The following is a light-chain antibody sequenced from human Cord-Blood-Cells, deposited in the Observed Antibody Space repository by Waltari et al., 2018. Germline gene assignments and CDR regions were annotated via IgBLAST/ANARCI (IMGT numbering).Light chain of an antibody. CDR3: SSYTSSSTLDVV. Sequence: QSPMTQPASVSGSPGHSITISCTGTSSDVGGYNYVSWYQQHPGKAPKLMIYDVSNRPSGVSNLFSGSKSGNTASLTISGLQAEDEADYYCSSYTSSSTLDVVFGGGTKLTVL. J-gene: IGLJ2*01. CDR1: SSDVGGYNY. V-gene: IGLV2-14*01. CDR2: DVS.